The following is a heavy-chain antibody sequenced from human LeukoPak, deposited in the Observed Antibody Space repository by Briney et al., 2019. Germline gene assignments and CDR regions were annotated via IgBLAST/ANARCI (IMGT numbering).Heavy chain of an antibody. CDR3: ARDGLYDSSGYYMDS. Sequence: SETLSLTCTVSGGALSSYYWSWIRQPPGKGLEWIGYIYYSGGTKYNPSLMSRVTISVDRAQSQFSLSLSSATAADTAVYYCARDGLYDSSGYYMDSWGQGTLVIVSS. CDR2: IYYSGGT. V-gene: IGHV4-59*01. D-gene: IGHD3-22*01. J-gene: IGHJ4*02. CDR1: GGALSSYY.